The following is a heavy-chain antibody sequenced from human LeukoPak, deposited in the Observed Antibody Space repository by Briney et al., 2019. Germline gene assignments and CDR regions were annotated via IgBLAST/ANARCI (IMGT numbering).Heavy chain of an antibody. V-gene: IGHV3-7*01. D-gene: IGHD6-13*01. CDR2: IKEDGSEK. CDR3: ARGWPAAGPTPYYFDY. J-gene: IGHJ4*02. CDR1: GFIFTDYW. Sequence: GGSLRLSCAASGFIFTDYWMYWVRQAPGRGLAWVANIKEDGSEKNYVDSVKGRFTISRDNAKNSVYLQMNSLRVEDTAVYYCARGWPAAGPTPYYFDYWGQGTLVTVSS.